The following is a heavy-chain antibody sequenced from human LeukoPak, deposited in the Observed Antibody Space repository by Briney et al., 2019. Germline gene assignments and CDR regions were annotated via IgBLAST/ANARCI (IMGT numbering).Heavy chain of an antibody. CDR1: GFTFSDYY. CDR3: ARYSSSSHVDY. J-gene: IGHJ4*02. Sequence: GGSLRLSCAASGFTFSDYYMSWIRQAPGKGLEWVSYISSSGSTIYYADSVNGRFTISRDNAKNSLYLQMNSLRAEDTAVYYCARYSSSSHVDYWGQGTLVTVSS. D-gene: IGHD6-13*01. V-gene: IGHV3-11*01. CDR2: ISSSGSTI.